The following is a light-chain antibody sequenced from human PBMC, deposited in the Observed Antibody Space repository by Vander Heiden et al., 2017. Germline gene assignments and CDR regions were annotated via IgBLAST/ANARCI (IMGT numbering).Light chain of an antibody. J-gene: IGLJ2*01. CDR3: ASYTSSTTRV. CDR1: SSDVGGYNY. V-gene: IGLV2-14*03. Sequence: QSALTQPASVSGSPGQPIPISCTGTSSDVGGYNYVSWYQRHPGKAPKLMIFDVSNRPSDISNRFSASKSGNTASLTISGLQAEDEADYYCASYTSSTTRVFGGGTKLTVL. CDR2: DVS.